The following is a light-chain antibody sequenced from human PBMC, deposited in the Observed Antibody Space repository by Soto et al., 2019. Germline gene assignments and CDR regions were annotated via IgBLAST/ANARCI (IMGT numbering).Light chain of an antibody. CDR2: DAS. J-gene: IGKJ4*01. CDR1: QSISNW. CDR3: QQSYSTPT. V-gene: IGKV1-5*01. Sequence: DIHMTQSPSTLPASVGDRVTITCRASQSISNWLAWYQQKPGKAPNLLIYDASSLQSGVPSRFSGSGFGTEFTLTISSLQPGDFATYYCQQSYSTPTFGGGTRVDIK.